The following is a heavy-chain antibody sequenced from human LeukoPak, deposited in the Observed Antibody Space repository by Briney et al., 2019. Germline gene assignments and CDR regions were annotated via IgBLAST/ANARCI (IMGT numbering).Heavy chain of an antibody. Sequence: GGSLRLSCAASGFTFSSYEMNWVRQAPGKGLEWVSYISSSGSTIYYADSVKGRFTISRDNAKNSLYLQMNSLRAEDTAVYYCARVPGTTYTYYYYYYYMDVWGKGTTVTVSS. CDR3: ARVPGTTYTYYYYYYYMDV. D-gene: IGHD3-16*01. J-gene: IGHJ6*03. V-gene: IGHV3-48*03. CDR1: GFTFSSYE. CDR2: ISSSGSTI.